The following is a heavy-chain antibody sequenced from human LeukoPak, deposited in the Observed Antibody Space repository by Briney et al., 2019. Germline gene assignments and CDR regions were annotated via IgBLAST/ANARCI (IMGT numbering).Heavy chain of an antibody. Sequence: KGSCKASGGTFSSYAISWVRQAPGQGLEWMGRIIPILGIANYAQKFQGRVTITADKSTSTAYMELSSLRSEDTAVYYCARALSRPYGMDVWGQGTTVTVSS. CDR2: IIPILGIA. CDR3: ARALSRPYGMDV. V-gene: IGHV1-69*04. J-gene: IGHJ6*02. CDR1: GGTFSSYA. D-gene: IGHD2/OR15-2a*01.